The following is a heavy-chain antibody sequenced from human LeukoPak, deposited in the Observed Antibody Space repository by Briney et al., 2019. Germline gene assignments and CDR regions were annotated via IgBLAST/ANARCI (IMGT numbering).Heavy chain of an antibody. CDR2: INEDGSVQ. Sequence: PGGSLRLSCAASGFIISDYWMNWVRQVPGKGLEWVANINEDGSVQDYVDSVRGRFTISRDNAKNSVYLKMNSLRVEDTAVYYCASRESSMARSHWGQGTLVTVSS. J-gene: IGHJ4*02. CDR3: ASRESSMARSH. D-gene: IGHD3-10*01. V-gene: IGHV3-7*01. CDR1: GFIISDYW.